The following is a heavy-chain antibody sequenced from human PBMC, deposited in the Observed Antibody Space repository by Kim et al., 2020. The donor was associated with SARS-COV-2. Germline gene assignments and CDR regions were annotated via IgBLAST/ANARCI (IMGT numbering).Heavy chain of an antibody. D-gene: IGHD3-10*01. Sequence: DSTYYADSVKGRFTISRDNSKNTLYLQMNSLRVEDTAVYYCAKRGGWNDLWGQGTLVTVSS. V-gene: IGHV3-23*01. CDR3: AKRGGWNDL. J-gene: IGHJ5*02. CDR2: DST.